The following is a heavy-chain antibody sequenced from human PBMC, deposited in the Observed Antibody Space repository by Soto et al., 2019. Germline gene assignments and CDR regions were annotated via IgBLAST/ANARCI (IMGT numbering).Heavy chain of an antibody. CDR1: GYSFTSYW. V-gene: IGHV5-51*01. CDR3: AGGGVRGVITRTRDYYGMDV. J-gene: IGHJ6*02. Sequence: PGESLKISCKGSGYSFTSYWIGWVRQMPGKGLEWMGITYPGDSDTRYSPSFQGQVTTSADKSISTAYLQWSSLKASDTAMYYCAGGGVRGVITRTRDYYGMDVWGQGTTVTVSS. CDR2: TYPGDSDT. D-gene: IGHD3-10*01.